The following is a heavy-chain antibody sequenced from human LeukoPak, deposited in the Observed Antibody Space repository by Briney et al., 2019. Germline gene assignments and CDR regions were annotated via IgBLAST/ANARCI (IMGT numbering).Heavy chain of an antibody. J-gene: IGHJ4*02. V-gene: IGHV4-39*01. D-gene: IGHD2-2*01. CDR1: GGSISSTSYY. CDR2: INYSGIT. Sequence: NPSETLSLTCTVSGGSISSTSYYWGWIRQPPGKGLEWIGSINYSGITYYNPSLKSRVTISVDTSKNQFSLKLSSVTAADTAVYYCARVDIVVVPSANFDCWGQRTLVTVSS. CDR3: ARVDIVVVPSANFDC.